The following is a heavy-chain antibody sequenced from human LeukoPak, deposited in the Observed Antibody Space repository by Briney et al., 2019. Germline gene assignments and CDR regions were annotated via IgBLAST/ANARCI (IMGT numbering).Heavy chain of an antibody. Sequence: SLRLSCAASGFTLDDYAMHWVRQAPGKGLEWVSGISWNSGSIGYADSVKGRFTISRDNAKNSLYLQMNSLRAEDTALYYCAKVAGIVGATSPFDYWGQGTLVTVSS. D-gene: IGHD1-26*01. CDR1: GFTLDDYA. V-gene: IGHV3-9*01. CDR2: ISWNSGSI. J-gene: IGHJ4*02. CDR3: AKVAGIVGATSPFDY.